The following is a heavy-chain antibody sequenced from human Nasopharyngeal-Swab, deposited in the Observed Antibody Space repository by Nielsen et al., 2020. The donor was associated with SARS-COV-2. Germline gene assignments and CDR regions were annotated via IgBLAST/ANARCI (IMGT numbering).Heavy chain of an antibody. Sequence: VRQAPGKGLEWVSTISDSVGTTYYADSVKGRFTISRDNSKNTLYLQMNSLRAEDTAVYYCASSYYDFWSGYYYHGAFDIWGQGTMVTVSS. CDR2: ISDSVGTT. V-gene: IGHV3-23*01. CDR3: ASSYYDFWSGYYYHGAFDI. D-gene: IGHD3-3*01. J-gene: IGHJ3*02.